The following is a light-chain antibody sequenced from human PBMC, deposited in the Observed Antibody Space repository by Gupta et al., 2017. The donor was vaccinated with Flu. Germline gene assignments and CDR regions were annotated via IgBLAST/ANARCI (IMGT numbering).Light chain of an antibody. CDR2: SAS. J-gene: IGKJ2*03. CDR3: QHYNSFPYS. Sequence: PPSSLSASVGDRVTTTCRVRQGISRWLAWYQQKPGKAPKLLIYSASRGKSGVPSRFSGSGSGTDFTLTISSRQPEDFADYYCQHYNSFPYSFGQGTXMEIK. CDR1: QGISRW. V-gene: IGKV1-12*01.